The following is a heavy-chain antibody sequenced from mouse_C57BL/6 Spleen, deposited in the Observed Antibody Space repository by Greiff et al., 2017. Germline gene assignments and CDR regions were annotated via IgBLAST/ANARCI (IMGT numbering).Heavy chain of an antibody. V-gene: IGHV1-54*01. Sequence: QVQLQQSGAELVRPGTSVKVSCKASGYAFTNYLIEWVKQRPGQGLAWIGVLNPGSGGTNYNEKFKGKATLTADKSSSTAYMQLSSLTSEDSAVYFCARRDYYGSEEYAMDYWGQGTSVTVSS. D-gene: IGHD1-1*01. CDR2: LNPGSGGT. CDR1: GYAFTNYL. J-gene: IGHJ4*01. CDR3: ARRDYYGSEEYAMDY.